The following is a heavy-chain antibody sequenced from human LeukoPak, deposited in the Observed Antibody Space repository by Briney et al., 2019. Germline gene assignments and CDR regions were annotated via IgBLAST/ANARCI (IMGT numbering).Heavy chain of an antibody. CDR2: MNPNSGNT. V-gene: IGHV1-8*03. CDR3: ARELFRRVVPAAPRWNFLH. CDR1: GYTFTSYD. Sequence: GASVKVSCKASGYTFTSYDINWVRQATGQGLEWMGWMNPNSGNTGYAQKFQGRVTITRNTSISTAYMELSSLRSEDTAVYYCARELFRRVVPAAPRWNFLHWGQGTLVTVSS. J-gene: IGHJ1*01. D-gene: IGHD2-2*01.